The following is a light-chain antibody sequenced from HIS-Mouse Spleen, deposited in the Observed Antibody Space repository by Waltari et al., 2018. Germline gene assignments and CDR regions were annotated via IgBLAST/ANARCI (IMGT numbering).Light chain of an antibody. Sequence: SSELTQPPSVSVPPGQTARITCSGAALPKKYAYWYQQKSGQAPVLVIYEDSKRPSGIPERFSGSSSGTMATLTISGAQVEDEADYYCYSTDSSGNHRVFGGGTKLTVL. CDR3: YSTDSSGNHRV. J-gene: IGLJ2*01. CDR1: ALPKKY. V-gene: IGLV3-10*01. CDR2: EDS.